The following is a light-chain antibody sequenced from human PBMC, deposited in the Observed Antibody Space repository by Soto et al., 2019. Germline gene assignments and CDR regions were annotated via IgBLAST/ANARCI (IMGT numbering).Light chain of an antibody. CDR3: QQYNNWLIT. CDR2: DAS. V-gene: IGKV3D-15*01. Sequence: EVVLTQSAATLSLSPGGRSTRSCRASQSVSSHFAWYQQKSGQAPRLLIYDASKRATGIPARFSGSGSGTEFTLTISSLQSEDFAVYYCQQYNNWLITFGQGTRLEIK. CDR1: QSVSSH. J-gene: IGKJ5*01.